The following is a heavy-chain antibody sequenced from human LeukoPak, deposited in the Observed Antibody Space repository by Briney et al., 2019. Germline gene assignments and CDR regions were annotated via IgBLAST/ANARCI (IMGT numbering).Heavy chain of an antibody. J-gene: IGHJ4*02. Sequence: GGSLRLSCAASGFTFDDYGVSWVRQAPGKGLERVSVIYSGGSTYYADSVKGRFTISRDNSKNTLYLQMNSLRAEDTAVYYCATSDYGGAELDYWGQGTLVTVSS. CDR3: ATSDYGGAELDY. CDR1: GFTFDDYG. D-gene: IGHD4-23*01. V-gene: IGHV3-53*01. CDR2: IYSGGST.